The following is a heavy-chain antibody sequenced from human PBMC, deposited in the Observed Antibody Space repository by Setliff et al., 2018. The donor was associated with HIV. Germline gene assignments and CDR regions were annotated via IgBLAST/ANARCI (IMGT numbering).Heavy chain of an antibody. D-gene: IGHD3-22*01. V-gene: IGHV1-69*10. CDR3: ARDREYYYDNSGSPSFDY. CDR2: IIPILGIA. J-gene: IGHJ4*02. CDR1: GGTFSSYA. Sequence: RASVKVSCKASGGTFSSYAINWVRQAPGQGLEWMGGIIPILGIANHAQKFQGRVTITADKSTSTAYMELSSLRSEDTAVYYCARDREYYYDNSGSPSFDYWGQGTLVTVSS.